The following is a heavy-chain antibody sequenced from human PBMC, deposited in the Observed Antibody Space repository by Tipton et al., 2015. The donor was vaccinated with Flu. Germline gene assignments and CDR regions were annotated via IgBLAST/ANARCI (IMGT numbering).Heavy chain of an antibody. CDR1: GFTFSNYW. J-gene: IGHJ6*04. V-gene: IGHV3-7*01. Sequence: SLRLSCSASGFTFSNYWMHWVRQAPGKGLEWVANIKQDGSEIHYVGSVRGRFTISRDNSKNSLSLQMNSLRAEDTAVYYCARKVGDVWGKGTTVTVSS. CDR3: ARKVGDV. CDR2: IKQDGSEI.